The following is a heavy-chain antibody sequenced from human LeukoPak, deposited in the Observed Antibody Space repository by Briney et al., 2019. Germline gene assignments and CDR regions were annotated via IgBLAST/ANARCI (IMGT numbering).Heavy chain of an antibody. CDR2: INPTSRRP. Sequence: AXXXVSCKASGYTFNGYYMHWVRQAPGQGLEWLTRINPTSRRPNYAQQLQGSVTLPPDPSITTAYIELSTLRSDDTAVYYCARGLEDYYYMDVWGEGTTVTVSS. J-gene: IGHJ6*03. D-gene: IGHD5-24*01. V-gene: IGHV1-2*06. CDR1: GYTFNGYY. CDR3: ARGLEDYYYMDV.